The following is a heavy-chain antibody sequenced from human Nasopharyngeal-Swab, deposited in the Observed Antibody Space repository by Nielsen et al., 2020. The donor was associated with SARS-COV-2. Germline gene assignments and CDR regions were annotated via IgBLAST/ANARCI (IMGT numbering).Heavy chain of an antibody. CDR1: GYTFTSYG. D-gene: IGHD3-22*01. Sequence: GGSLRLSCKASGYTFTSYGISWVRQAPGQGFEWMGWISAYNGNTNYAQKLQGRVTMTTDTSTSTAYMELRSLRSDDTAVYYCARVTPTLYDSSGYLFDYWGQGTLVTVSS. CDR2: ISAYNGNT. V-gene: IGHV1-18*01. J-gene: IGHJ4*02. CDR3: ARVTPTLYDSSGYLFDY.